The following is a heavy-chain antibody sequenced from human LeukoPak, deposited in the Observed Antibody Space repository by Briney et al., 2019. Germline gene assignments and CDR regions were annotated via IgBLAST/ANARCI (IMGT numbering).Heavy chain of an antibody. D-gene: IGHD3-9*01. CDR1: GFTFSKYT. V-gene: IGHV3-23*01. CDR2: IYGSGGSV. J-gene: IGHJ4*02. Sequence: PGGSLRLSCAASGFTFSKYTMNWVRQAPGKGLEWVSAIYGSGGSVFYANSVKGRFTISRDNSKNTPYLQMNDLRAEDTAVYYCAKDRLPNNDWSLDYWGQGTLVTVSS. CDR3: AKDRLPNNDWSLDY.